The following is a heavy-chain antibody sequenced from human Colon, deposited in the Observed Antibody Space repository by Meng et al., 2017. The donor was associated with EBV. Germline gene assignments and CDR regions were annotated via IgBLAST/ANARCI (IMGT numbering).Heavy chain of an antibody. CDR1: GGSLSGAY. CDR2: IIHGGSP. Sequence: QVQLQLWGAGLLKPSETLPLTCAVNGGSLSGAYCNWMRQPPGTGLEWRGEIIHGGSPSYNPSLKSRITISIATSKKQLSLMLSSVTAADTAVYYCARRPTGIDYWGQGTLVTVSA. D-gene: IGHD2-8*02. V-gene: IGHV4-34*12. J-gene: IGHJ4*02. CDR3: ARRPTGIDY.